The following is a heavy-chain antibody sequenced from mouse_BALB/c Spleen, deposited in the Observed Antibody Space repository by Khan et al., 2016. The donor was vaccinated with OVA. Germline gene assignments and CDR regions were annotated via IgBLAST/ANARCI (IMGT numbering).Heavy chain of an antibody. Sequence: QMQLEESGAELARPGASVKMSCKASGYTFTSYTIHWIKMRPGQGLEWIGYINPSNGYTNYNQKFKDKATLTADKSSTTAYMQLRSLTSDDAAVYNWVRDGAYYRNDGWFAYWGLGTLVTGSA. D-gene: IGHD2-14*01. CDR2: INPSNGYT. CDR3: VRDGAYYRNDGWFAY. V-gene: IGHV1-4*01. CDR1: GYTFTSYT. J-gene: IGHJ3*01.